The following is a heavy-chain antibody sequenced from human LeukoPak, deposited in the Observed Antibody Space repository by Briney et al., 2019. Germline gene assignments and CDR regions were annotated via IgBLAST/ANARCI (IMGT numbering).Heavy chain of an antibody. CDR2: INAGNGNT. Sequence: ASVKVSCKASGYTFTSYAMHWVRQAPGQRLEWMGWINAGNGNTKYSQKFQGRVTITRDTSASTAYMELSSLRSEDTAVYYCARDLDSSSWPAGHWFDPWGQGTLVTVSS. D-gene: IGHD6-13*01. V-gene: IGHV1-3*01. J-gene: IGHJ5*02. CDR3: ARDLDSSSWPAGHWFDP. CDR1: GYTFTSYA.